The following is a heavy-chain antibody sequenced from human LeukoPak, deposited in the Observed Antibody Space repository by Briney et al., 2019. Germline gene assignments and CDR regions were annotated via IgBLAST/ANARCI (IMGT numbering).Heavy chain of an antibody. CDR3: ASIMVRGVIPPFDY. V-gene: IGHV3-66*01. Sequence: GGSLRLSCAASGFTVSSNYMSWVRQAPGKGLEWVSVIYSGGSTYYADSVKGRFTISRDNSKSTLYLQMNSLRAEDTAVYYCASIMVRGVIPPFDYWGQGTLVTVSS. CDR1: GFTVSSNY. D-gene: IGHD3-10*01. CDR2: IYSGGST. J-gene: IGHJ4*02.